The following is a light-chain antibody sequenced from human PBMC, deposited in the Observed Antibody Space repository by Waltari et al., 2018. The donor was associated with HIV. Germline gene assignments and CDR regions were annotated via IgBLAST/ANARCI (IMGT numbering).Light chain of an antibody. CDR2: DVS. CDR3: SSYTSSSTKV. V-gene: IGLV2-14*03. CDR1: SSDIDGYNY. J-gene: IGLJ2*01. Sequence: QSALTQPASVSGSPGQSITISCTGTSSDIDGYNYVSWYQQHPGKPPKLMIYDVSNRPSGLSNRFSGSKSGNTASLTISGLQAEDEADYYCSSYTSSSTKVFGGGTKLTVL.